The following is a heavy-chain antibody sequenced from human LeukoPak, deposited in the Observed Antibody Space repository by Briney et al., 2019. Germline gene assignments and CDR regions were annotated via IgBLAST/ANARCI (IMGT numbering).Heavy chain of an antibody. Sequence: GASVKVSCKASGYTFTSYAMNWVRQAPGQGLEWMGWINTNTGNPTYAQGFTGRFVFSLDTSVSTAYLQISSLKAEDTVVYYCARVPERITTLKKYSSSWYANPRVPYYYMDVWGKGTTVTVSS. CDR1: GYTFTSYA. J-gene: IGHJ6*03. CDR2: INTNTGNP. CDR3: ARVPERITTLKKYSSSWYANPRVPYYYMDV. V-gene: IGHV7-4-1*02. D-gene: IGHD6-13*01.